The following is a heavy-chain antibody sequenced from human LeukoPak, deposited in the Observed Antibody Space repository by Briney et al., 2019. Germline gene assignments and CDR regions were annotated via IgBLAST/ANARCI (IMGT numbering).Heavy chain of an antibody. CDR1: GGSFSGYY. D-gene: IGHD3-16*02. V-gene: IGHV4-34*01. CDR3: ARHTYYDYVWGSYRKDAFDI. Sequence: PSETLSLTCAVYGGSFSGYYWSWIRQPPGKGLEWIGEINHSGSTNYNPSLKSRVTISVDTSKNQFSLKLSSVTAADTAVYYCARHTYYDYVWGSYRKDAFDIWGQGTMVTVSS. CDR2: INHSGST. J-gene: IGHJ3*02.